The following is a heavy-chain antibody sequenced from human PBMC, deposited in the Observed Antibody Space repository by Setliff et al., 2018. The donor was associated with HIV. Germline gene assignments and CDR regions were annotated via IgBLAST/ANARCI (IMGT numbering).Heavy chain of an antibody. D-gene: IGHD5-18*01. CDR3: ASIELAAMVPVDY. Sequence: GESLKISCAASGFTFSSYTMNWVRQAPGKGLEWVSSISSSSYYIYCADSVKGRFTISRDNAKNSLFLQMNSLRAEDTAVYYCASIELAAMVPVDYWGQGTLVTVSS. CDR1: GFTFSSYT. V-gene: IGHV3-21*01. CDR2: ISSSSYYI. J-gene: IGHJ4*02.